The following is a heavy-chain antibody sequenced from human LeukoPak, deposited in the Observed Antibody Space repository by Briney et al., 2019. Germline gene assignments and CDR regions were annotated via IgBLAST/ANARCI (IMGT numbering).Heavy chain of an antibody. CDR3: ANYDRIAAAGTHY. D-gene: IGHD6-13*01. CDR1: GFTVNSNY. J-gene: IGHJ4*02. CDR2: IYSDGST. Sequence: PGGSLRLSCAASGFTVNSNYMNLVRQAPRKGLEWVSVIYSDGSTYYADSVKGRFSISRDNSKNTLYLQMNSLRAEDTAVYYCANYDRIAAAGTHYWGQGTLVTVSS. V-gene: IGHV3-66*01.